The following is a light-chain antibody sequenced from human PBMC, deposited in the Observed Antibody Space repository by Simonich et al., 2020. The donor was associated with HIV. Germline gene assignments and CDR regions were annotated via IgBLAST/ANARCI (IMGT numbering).Light chain of an antibody. CDR1: QIVSSY. J-gene: IGKJ5*01. CDR3: QQRSNYPIT. Sequence: EIVLTQSPATLSLSPGERATLSCRASQIVSSYLAWYQQKPGQAPRLLIYDASNRATGIPARFSGSGSGTDFTLTISSLEPEDFAVYYCQQRSNYPITFGQGTRLEIK. V-gene: IGKV3-11*01. CDR2: DAS.